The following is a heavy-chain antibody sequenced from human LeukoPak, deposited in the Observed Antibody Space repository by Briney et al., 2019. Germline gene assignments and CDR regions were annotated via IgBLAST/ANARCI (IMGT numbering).Heavy chain of an antibody. J-gene: IGHJ6*02. D-gene: IGHD4-17*01. CDR1: GGSISSGGYY. V-gene: IGHV4-31*03. CDR3: ARVVTTAPYYYYGMDV. CDR2: IYYSGST. Sequence: PSGTLSLTCTVSGGSISSGGYYWSWIRQHPGKGLEWIGYIYYSGSTYYNPSLKSRVTISVDTSKNQFSLKLSSVTAADTAVYYCARVVTTAPYYYYGMDVWGQGTTVTVSS.